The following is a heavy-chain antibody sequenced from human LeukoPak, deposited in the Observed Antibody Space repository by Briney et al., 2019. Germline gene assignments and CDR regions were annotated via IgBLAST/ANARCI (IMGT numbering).Heavy chain of an antibody. CDR3: AKDSNWSFDY. J-gene: IGHJ4*02. D-gene: IGHD3-3*01. Sequence: KSGGSLRLSCAASGFTFRKYGIHWVRQTPGKGLEWVAFIRNDGSDKYYGDSVKGRFTISRDNSKNTVSLHMNSLRAEDTAVYYCAKDSNWSFDYWGQGTLVTVS. CDR1: GFTFRKYG. CDR2: IRNDGSDK. V-gene: IGHV3-30*02.